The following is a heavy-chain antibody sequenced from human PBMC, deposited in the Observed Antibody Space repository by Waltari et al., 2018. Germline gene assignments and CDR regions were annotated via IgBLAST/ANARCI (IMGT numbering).Heavy chain of an antibody. D-gene: IGHD1-26*01. V-gene: IGHV4-38-2*02. CDR1: GYSISSGYY. Sequence: QVQLQESGTGLGKPSGSLSLTGTYSGYSISSGYYWGWMRRPPGRGLEWCGRIYHSGGTNYNPSPNSRVTRYADTSKNQFSPKLSHVTAADTAVYYCERVGWELLGAFDIWGPGTMVTVSS. CDR2: IYHSGGT. CDR3: ERVGWELLGAFDI. J-gene: IGHJ3*02.